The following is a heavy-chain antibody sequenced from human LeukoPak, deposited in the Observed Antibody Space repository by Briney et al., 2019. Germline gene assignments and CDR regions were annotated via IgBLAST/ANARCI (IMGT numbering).Heavy chain of an antibody. Sequence: GGSLRLSCAASGFTFSSYAMSWVPQAPGKGLEWVSAISGSGGSTYYADSVKGRFTISRDNSKNTLYLQMNSLRAEDTAVYYCAKDGSYDSSGYYYFYWGQGTLVTVSS. CDR2: ISGSGGST. CDR3: AKDGSYDSSGYYYFY. V-gene: IGHV3-23*01. J-gene: IGHJ4*02. D-gene: IGHD3-22*01. CDR1: GFTFSSYA.